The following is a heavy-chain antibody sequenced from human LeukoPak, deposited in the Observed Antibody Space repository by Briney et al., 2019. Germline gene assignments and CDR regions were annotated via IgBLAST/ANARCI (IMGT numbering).Heavy chain of an antibody. V-gene: IGHV1-8*01. CDR3: ASNRKYAWVRGVTPYGMDV. D-gene: IGHD3-10*01. CDR1: GYTFTSYD. CDR2: MNPNSGNT. Sequence: GASVKVSCKASGYTFTSYDINWVRQATGQGLEWMGWMNPNSGNTGYAQKFQGRVTMTRNTSISTAYMELSSLRSEDTAVYYCASNRKYAWVRGVTPYGMDVWGQGTTVTVSS. J-gene: IGHJ6*02.